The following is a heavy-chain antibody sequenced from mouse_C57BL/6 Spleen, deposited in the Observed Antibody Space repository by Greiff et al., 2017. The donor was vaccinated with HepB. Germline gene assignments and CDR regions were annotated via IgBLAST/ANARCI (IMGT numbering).Heavy chain of an antibody. V-gene: IGHV1-61*01. Sequence: QVQLQQPGAELVRPGSSVKLSCKASGYTFTSYWMDWVKQRPGQGLEWIGNIYPSDSETHYNQKFKDKATLTVDKSSSTAYMQLSSLTSEDSAVYYCAIHYYGSSYDYWGQGTTLTVSS. CDR2: IYPSDSET. D-gene: IGHD1-1*01. CDR1: GYTFTSYW. J-gene: IGHJ2*01. CDR3: AIHYYGSSYDY.